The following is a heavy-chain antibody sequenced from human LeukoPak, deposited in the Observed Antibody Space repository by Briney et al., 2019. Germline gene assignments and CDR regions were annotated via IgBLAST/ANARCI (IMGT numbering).Heavy chain of an antibody. D-gene: IGHD5-24*01. Sequence: GGSLRLSCAASGFTFSSYSMNWVRQAPGKGLEWVSYISSSSSTIYYADSVKGRFTISRDNAKNSLYLQMNSLRDEDTAVYYCAVTRWLQLRAQVDYWGQGTLVTVSS. CDR3: AVTRWLQLRAQVDY. J-gene: IGHJ4*02. V-gene: IGHV3-48*02. CDR1: GFTFSSYS. CDR2: ISSSSSTI.